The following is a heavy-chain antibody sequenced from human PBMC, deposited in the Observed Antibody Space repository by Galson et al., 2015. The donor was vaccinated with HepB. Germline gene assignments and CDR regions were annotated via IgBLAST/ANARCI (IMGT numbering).Heavy chain of an antibody. D-gene: IGHD3-16*01. CDR1: GFTFRSYG. Sequence: SLRLSCAASGFTFRSYGMHWVRQAPGKGLEWVAIISYDGDNTYYADSVKGRFTVSRDNSKNTLYLQMNSLKTEDTAIYYCTKDIPFTSGGALASWGQGTLVTVSS. V-gene: IGHV3-30*18. CDR3: TKDIPFTSGGALAS. J-gene: IGHJ4*02. CDR2: ISYDGDNT.